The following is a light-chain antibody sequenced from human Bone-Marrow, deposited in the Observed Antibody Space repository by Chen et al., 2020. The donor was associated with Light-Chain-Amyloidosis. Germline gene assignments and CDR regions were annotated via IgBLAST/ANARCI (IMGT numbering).Light chain of an antibody. CDR1: DLPTKY. J-gene: IGLJ2*01. Sequence: SYELTQPPSVSVSPGQTVRITCSGDDLPTKYAYWYQQKPGQAPVLVIHRDSERPSGISERFSGSSSGKTATLTISGVQAEDEADYHCQSADSSGTYEVIFGGGTKLTVL. CDR3: QSADSSGTYEVI. V-gene: IGLV3-25*03. CDR2: RDS.